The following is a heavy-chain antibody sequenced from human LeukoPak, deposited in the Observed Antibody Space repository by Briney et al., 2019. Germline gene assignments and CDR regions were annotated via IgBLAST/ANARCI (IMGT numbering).Heavy chain of an antibody. J-gene: IGHJ4*02. D-gene: IGHD2-15*01. Sequence: SETLSLTCAVYGGSFSDYYWNWIRQPPGKGLEWIGEINHSGSTNYNPSLKSRVTISVDSSKNQFSPKLSSVTAADTAVYYCAREYCSGGYCHPDYWGQGTLVTVSS. V-gene: IGHV4-34*01. CDR3: AREYCSGGYCHPDY. CDR1: GGSFSDYY. CDR2: INHSGST.